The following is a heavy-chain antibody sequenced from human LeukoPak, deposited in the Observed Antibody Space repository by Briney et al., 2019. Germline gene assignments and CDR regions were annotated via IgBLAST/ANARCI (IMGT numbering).Heavy chain of an antibody. Sequence: TGGSLRLSCAASGFTFSSYSMNWVRQAPGKGLEWVSSISSSSSYIYYADPVKGRFTISRDNAKNSLYLQMNSLRAEDTAVYYCARTRDGYNTNWFDPWGQGTLVTVSS. V-gene: IGHV3-21*01. D-gene: IGHD5-24*01. CDR3: ARTRDGYNTNWFDP. CDR2: ISSSSSYI. J-gene: IGHJ5*02. CDR1: GFTFSSYS.